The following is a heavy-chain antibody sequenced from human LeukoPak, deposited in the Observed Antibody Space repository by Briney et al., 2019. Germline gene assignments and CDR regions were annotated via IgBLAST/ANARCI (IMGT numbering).Heavy chain of an antibody. D-gene: IGHD3-16*01. Sequence: GGSLRLSCAASGFTFNSFEMNWVRQAPGKGLEGVSYISGIGSTMYYAGSVKGRFTISRDNAKNSLYLQLKSLRAEDTAVYYCARETAGGTLDYWGQGALVTVSS. V-gene: IGHV3-48*03. J-gene: IGHJ4*02. CDR3: ARETAGGTLDY. CDR1: GFTFNSFE. CDR2: ISGIGSTM.